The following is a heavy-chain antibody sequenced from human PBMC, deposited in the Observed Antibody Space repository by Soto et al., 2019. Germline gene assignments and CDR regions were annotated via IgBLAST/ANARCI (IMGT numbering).Heavy chain of an antibody. V-gene: IGHV3-66*01. Sequence: CMRWVRQDPGKGLECVSITYSAGNTYYADSVKGRFIISRDNSKNTLYLQMNSLRADDTAVYYCARGSLYWGQGALVTVSS. CDR3: ARGSLY. CDR1: C. J-gene: IGHJ4*01. CDR2: TYSAGNT.